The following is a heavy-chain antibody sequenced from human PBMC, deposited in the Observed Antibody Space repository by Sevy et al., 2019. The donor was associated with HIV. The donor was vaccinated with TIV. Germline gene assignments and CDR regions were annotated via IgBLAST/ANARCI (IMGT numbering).Heavy chain of an antibody. CDR3: ARDRASVGVGGATRWGLDV. D-gene: IGHD2-15*01. V-gene: IGHV3-30-3*01. CDR1: AFTFSNYA. CDR2: ISYDGINK. Sequence: GGSLRLSCAASAFTFSNYAMHWVRQAPGKGLEWVAVISYDGINKYYADSVKGRFTISRDNSKNTLYLQMNSLRAKDRAVYSCARDRASVGVGGATRWGLDVWGQGTTVTVSS. J-gene: IGHJ6*02.